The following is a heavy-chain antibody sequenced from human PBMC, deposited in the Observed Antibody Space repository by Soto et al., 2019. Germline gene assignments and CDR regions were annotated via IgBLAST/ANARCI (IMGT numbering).Heavy chain of an antibody. CDR2: IYPGDSAT. V-gene: IGHV5-51*01. D-gene: IGHD3-10*01. CDR1: GYSFTSYW. CDR3: ARARVTMVRGVISWFDP. J-gene: IGHJ5*02. Sequence: PGESLKISCKGSGYSFTSYWIGWVRQMPGKGLEWMGIIYPGDSATRYSPSFPGQVTISADKSISTAYLQWSSLKASDTAMYYCARARVTMVRGVISWFDPWGRGTLVTVSS.